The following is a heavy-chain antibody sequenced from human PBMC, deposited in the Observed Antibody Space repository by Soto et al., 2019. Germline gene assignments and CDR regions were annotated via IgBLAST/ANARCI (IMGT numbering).Heavy chain of an antibody. CDR2: ISVYKGNT. D-gene: IGHD3-10*01. Sequence: QVQLVQSGAQVKKPGASVKVSCKASGYTFSSSSISWVRQAPGQGLECMGWISVYKGNTNYAQTLPGRVTMSTDTSTGTAYMEVRSLRSDDPGVYYCARNASGGFDSWGQGTLVTVSS. CDR1: GYTFSSSS. CDR3: ARNASGGFDS. J-gene: IGHJ4*02. V-gene: IGHV1-18*01.